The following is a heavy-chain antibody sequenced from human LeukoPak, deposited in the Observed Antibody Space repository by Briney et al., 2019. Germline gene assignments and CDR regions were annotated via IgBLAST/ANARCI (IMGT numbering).Heavy chain of an antibody. CDR3: ARGAQRFDWLYRGESDY. CDR1: GYTFTSYA. D-gene: IGHD3-9*01. CDR2: INAGNGNT. V-gene: IGHV1-3*01. Sequence: ASVKVSCKASGYTFTSYAMHWVRQAPGQRLEWMGWINAGNGNTKYSQKFQGRVTITRDTSASTAYMELSSLRSEDTAVYYCARGAQRFDWLYRGESDYWGQGTLVTVSS. J-gene: IGHJ4*02.